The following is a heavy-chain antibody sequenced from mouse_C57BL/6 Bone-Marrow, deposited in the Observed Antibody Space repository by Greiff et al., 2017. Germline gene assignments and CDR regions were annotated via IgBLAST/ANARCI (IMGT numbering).Heavy chain of an antibody. CDR3: ASGFYYGSSYDYFDY. D-gene: IGHD1-1*01. Sequence: EVQLQESGPGLVKPSQSLSLTCSVTGYSITSGYYWNWIRQFPGNKLEWMGYISYDGSNNYNPSLKNRISITRDTSKNQFFLKLNSVTTEDTATYYCASGFYYGSSYDYFDYWGQGTTLTVSS. CDR2: ISYDGSN. CDR1: GYSITSGYY. V-gene: IGHV3-6*01. J-gene: IGHJ2*01.